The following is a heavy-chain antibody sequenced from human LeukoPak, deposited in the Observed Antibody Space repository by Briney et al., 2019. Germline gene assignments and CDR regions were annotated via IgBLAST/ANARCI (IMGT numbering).Heavy chain of an antibody. CDR1: GYTLTELS. J-gene: IGHJ4*02. CDR3: ARDRDPNGYYYDSSGYYSY. V-gene: IGHV1-24*01. CDR2: FDPEDGET. D-gene: IGHD3-22*01. Sequence: GASVKVSCKVSGYTLTELSMHWVRQAPGKGLERMGGFDPEDGETIYAQKFQGRVTMTEDTSTDTAYMELSSLRSEDTAVYYCARDRDPNGYYYDSSGYYSYWGQGTLVTVSS.